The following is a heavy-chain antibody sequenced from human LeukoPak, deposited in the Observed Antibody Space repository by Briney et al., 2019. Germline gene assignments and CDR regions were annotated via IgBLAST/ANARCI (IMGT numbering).Heavy chain of an antibody. D-gene: IGHD2-21*01. J-gene: IGHJ3*01. CDR1: GYTFTDYD. CDR2: TNPNSGNT. CDR3: TRGGVWPAFDL. V-gene: IGHV1-8*01. Sequence: ASVKVSCKTSGYTFTDYDIDWVRQASGQGLQWMGWTNPNSGNTGSAQKFQGRLTMTRDTSISTAYMELSSLTSEDTAVYYCTRGGVWPAFDLWGQGTKVTVSS.